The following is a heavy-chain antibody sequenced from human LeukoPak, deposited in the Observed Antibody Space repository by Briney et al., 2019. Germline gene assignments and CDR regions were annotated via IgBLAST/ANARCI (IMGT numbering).Heavy chain of an antibody. V-gene: IGHV1-2*02. Sequence: ASVKVSCKASGYIFTGYYLHWVRPAPGQGLEWVGGINSNNGDTRYAQNFQGRVTMTRDTSISTAYMELSRLRSEDTAVYYCAATYGDYDSFDYWGQGTLVTVSS. CDR1: GYIFTGYY. D-gene: IGHD4-17*01. CDR2: INSNNGDT. CDR3: AATYGDYDSFDY. J-gene: IGHJ4*02.